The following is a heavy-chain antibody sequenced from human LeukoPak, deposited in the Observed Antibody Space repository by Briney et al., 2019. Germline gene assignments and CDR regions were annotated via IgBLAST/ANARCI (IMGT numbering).Heavy chain of an antibody. CDR2: IYPGDSDT. D-gene: IGHD3-10*02. CDR3: ARYGRGVGASRDWFDP. Sequence: GESLKISCKCSGYSFTTYWIGWVRQLPGKGLEWMWIIYPGDSDTRYSPSFQGQVTISADKSISTAYLQWNSLKASDTAIYYCARYGRGVGASRDWFDPWGQGTLVTVSS. J-gene: IGHJ5*02. V-gene: IGHV5-51*01. CDR1: GYSFTTYW.